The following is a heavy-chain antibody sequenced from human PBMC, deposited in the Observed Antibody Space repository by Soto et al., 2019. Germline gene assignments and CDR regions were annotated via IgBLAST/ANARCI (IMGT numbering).Heavy chain of an antibody. CDR1: GFTFSSYA. V-gene: IGHV3-23*01. J-gene: IGHJ4*02. CDR3: AKFPAAAGPYFDY. Sequence: EVQLLESGGGLVQPGGSLRLSCAASGFTFSSYAMSWVRQAPGNGLEWVSAISGSGGSTYYADSVKVRFTISRDNSKNTLYLQMNSLRAEDTAVYYCAKFPAAAGPYFDYWGQGTLVTVSS. CDR2: ISGSGGST. D-gene: IGHD6-13*01.